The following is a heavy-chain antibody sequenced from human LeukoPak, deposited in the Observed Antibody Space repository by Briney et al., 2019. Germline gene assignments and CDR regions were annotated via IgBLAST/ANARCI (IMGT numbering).Heavy chain of an antibody. CDR2: INSDGSWT. D-gene: IGHD2/OR15-2a*01. CDR1: GNYW. Sequence: GGSLRLSCAASGNYWMHWVRQAPGKGLVWVSHINSDGSWTSYADSVKGRFTISKDNAKNTVYLQMNNLRAEDTAVYYCASFYETYWGRGTLVTVSS. V-gene: IGHV3-74*01. CDR3: ASFYETY. J-gene: IGHJ4*02.